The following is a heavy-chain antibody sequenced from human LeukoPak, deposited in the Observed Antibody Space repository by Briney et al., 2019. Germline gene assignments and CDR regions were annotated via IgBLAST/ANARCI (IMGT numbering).Heavy chain of an antibody. CDR2: IYPGDSDT. J-gene: IGHJ4*02. V-gene: IGHV5-51*01. Sequence: LEWMGIIYPGDSDTRYSPSFQGQVTISADKSLSTAYLQWSSLKASDTAMYYCARQEDTFDYWGQGTLVTVSS. D-gene: IGHD2-15*01. CDR3: ARQEDTFDY.